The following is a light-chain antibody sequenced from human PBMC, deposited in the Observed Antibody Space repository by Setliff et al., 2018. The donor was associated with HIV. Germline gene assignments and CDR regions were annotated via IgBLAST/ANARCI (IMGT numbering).Light chain of an antibody. CDR2: EVS. CDR1: SSDVGSYNL. V-gene: IGLV2-23*02. J-gene: IGLJ1*01. Sequence: QSALTQPASVSGSPGQSITLSCTGTSSDVGSYNLVSWYQHHPGKAPKLMIYEVSKRPSGVSNRFSGSKSGNTASLTISGLQAEDEADYYCCSYAGSSTEVFGTGTKGTVL. CDR3: CSYAGSSTEV.